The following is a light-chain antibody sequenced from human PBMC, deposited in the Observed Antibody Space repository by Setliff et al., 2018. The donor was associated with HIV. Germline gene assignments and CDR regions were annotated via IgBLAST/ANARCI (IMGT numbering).Light chain of an antibody. V-gene: IGLV1-44*01. CDR3: AAWDDSLNAYV. CDR1: FSNIGRNT. J-gene: IGLJ1*01. CDR2: ANF. Sequence: QSVLTQPPSASGTPGQRVTIYCSGSFSNIGRNTVNWYQQLPGTAPKLLIFANFQRPSGVPDRFSGSKSGTSASLAISGLQSEDESDYFCAAWDDSLNAYVFGTGTKVTVL.